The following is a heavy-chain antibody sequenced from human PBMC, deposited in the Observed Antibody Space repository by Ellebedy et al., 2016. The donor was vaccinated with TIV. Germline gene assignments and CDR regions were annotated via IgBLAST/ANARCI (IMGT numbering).Heavy chain of an antibody. CDR2: INAGNGNT. D-gene: IGHD3-3*01. J-gene: IGHJ6*02. CDR3: ARDPYDFWRPNYYYYGMDV. V-gene: IGHV1-18*04. CDR1: GYTFTSYG. Sequence: ASVKVSCKASGYTFTSYGISWVRQAPGQGLEWMGWINAGNGNTKYSQKFQGRVTITRDTSASTAYMELSSLRSEDTAVYYCARDPYDFWRPNYYYYGMDVWGQGTMVTVSS.